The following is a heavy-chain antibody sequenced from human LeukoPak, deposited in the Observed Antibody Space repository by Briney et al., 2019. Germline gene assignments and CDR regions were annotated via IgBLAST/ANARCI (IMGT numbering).Heavy chain of an antibody. V-gene: IGHV3-7*01. J-gene: IGHJ3*02. CDR2: IKQDGSEK. CDR3: ARDAYYGSGSYPFDI. Sequence: GGSLRLSCAASGFIFSNYWMSWVRQAPGKGLEWVANIKQDGSEKNYVDSVKGRFTISRDNAKNSVYLQLSSLRVEDTPVYYCARDAYYGSGSYPFDIWGQGTMVTVSS. D-gene: IGHD3-10*01. CDR1: GFIFSNYW.